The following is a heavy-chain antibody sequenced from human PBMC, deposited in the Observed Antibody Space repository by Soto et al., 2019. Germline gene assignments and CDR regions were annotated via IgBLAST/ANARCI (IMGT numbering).Heavy chain of an antibody. Sequence: SETLSLTCTVSGGSISSSSYYWGWIRQPPGKGLEWIGSIYYSGSTYYNPSLKSRVTISVDTSKNQFSLKLSSVTAADTAVYYCARLKRLGYSTQYSFDYWGQGTLVTLSS. CDR3: ARLKRLGYSTQYSFDY. J-gene: IGHJ4*02. CDR1: GGSISSSSYY. CDR2: IYYSGST. D-gene: IGHD6-13*01. V-gene: IGHV4-39*01.